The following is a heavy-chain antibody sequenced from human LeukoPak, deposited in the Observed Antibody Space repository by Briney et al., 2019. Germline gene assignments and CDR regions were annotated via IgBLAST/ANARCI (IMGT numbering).Heavy chain of an antibody. CDR1: GFTLSSYA. CDR3: ARDLGQYYDTSDNWFDP. Sequence: GRSLRLSCAASGFTLSSYAMHWVRQAPGKGLEWVAVISYDGSNKYYADSVKGRFTISRDNSKNTLYLQMNSLRAEDTAVYYCARDLGQYYDTSDNWFDPWGQGTLVTVSS. CDR2: ISYDGSNK. J-gene: IGHJ5*02. V-gene: IGHV3-30*04. D-gene: IGHD3-22*01.